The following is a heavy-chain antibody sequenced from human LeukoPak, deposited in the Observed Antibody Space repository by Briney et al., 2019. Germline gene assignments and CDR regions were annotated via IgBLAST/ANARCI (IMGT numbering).Heavy chain of an antibody. J-gene: IGHJ5*02. Sequence: SETLSLTRAVSVYSISSDDYWGWIRQPPGKGLEWIGSIFHSGSTYYNPSLKSRVTISIHTSKNQFSLKLSSVTAADTAVYYCARDNGNFFHSSDYYYGEYNWFDPWGQGTLVTVSS. CDR1: VYSISSDDY. CDR2: IFHSGST. CDR3: ARDNGNFFHSSDYYYGEYNWFDP. V-gene: IGHV4-38-2*02. D-gene: IGHD3-22*01.